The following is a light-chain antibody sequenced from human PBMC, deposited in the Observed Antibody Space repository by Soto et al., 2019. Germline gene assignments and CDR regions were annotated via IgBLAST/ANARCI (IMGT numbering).Light chain of an antibody. V-gene: IGKV1-5*01. CDR1: HSISSW. Sequence: DIQMTQPPSTLAASVGDRVTITCRASHSISSWLAWYQQKPVKAPKLLIYDASSLESGVPSRFSGSGSGTEFTLTISSLQPDDFATYYRQQYNSYQYTFGQGTKLEIK. CDR3: QQYNSYQYT. J-gene: IGKJ2*01. CDR2: DAS.